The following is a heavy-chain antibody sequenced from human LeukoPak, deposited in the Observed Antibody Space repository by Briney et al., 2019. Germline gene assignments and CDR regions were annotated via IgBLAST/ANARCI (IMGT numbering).Heavy chain of an antibody. V-gene: IGHV4-30-4*08. CDR2: IYYSGST. CDR3: VSRIIAVAGMFVY. Sequence: PSETLSLTCTVSGGSISSGDYYWSWIRQPPGKGLEWIGCIYYSGSTYYNPSLESRVTISVDTSKNQFSLKLSSVTAADTAVYYCVSRIIAVAGMFVYWGQGTLVTVSS. CDR1: GGSISSGDYY. D-gene: IGHD6-19*01. J-gene: IGHJ4*02.